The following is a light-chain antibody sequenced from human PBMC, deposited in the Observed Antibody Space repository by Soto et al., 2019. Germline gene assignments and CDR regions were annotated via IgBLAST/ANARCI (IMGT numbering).Light chain of an antibody. CDR3: MQGTYWPWT. Sequence: DVVMTQSPLSLPVTLGQPASISCRSSQSLVHSSGNTYLNWFLQRPGHSPRRLIYQVSNRDSGVPDRFSVSGSGIDFTLKISRVEADDVGVYYCMQGTYWPWTFGQGTRVEIK. CDR2: QVS. J-gene: IGKJ1*01. V-gene: IGKV2-30*02. CDR1: QSLVHSSGNTY.